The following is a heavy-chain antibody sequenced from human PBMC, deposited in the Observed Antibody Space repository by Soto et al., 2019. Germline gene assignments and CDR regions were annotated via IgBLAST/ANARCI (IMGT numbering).Heavy chain of an antibody. D-gene: IGHD3-9*01. Sequence: QVQLVQSGAEVKKPGSSVKVSCKASGGTFSSYTISWVRQAPGQGLEWMGRIIPILGIANYAQKFQGRVTITAHKSTSTAYMELSSLRSEDTAVYYCARAPYYDILTGYGDYFDYWGQGTLVTVSS. J-gene: IGHJ4*02. CDR2: IIPILGIA. CDR3: ARAPYYDILTGYGDYFDY. V-gene: IGHV1-69*02. CDR1: GGTFSSYT.